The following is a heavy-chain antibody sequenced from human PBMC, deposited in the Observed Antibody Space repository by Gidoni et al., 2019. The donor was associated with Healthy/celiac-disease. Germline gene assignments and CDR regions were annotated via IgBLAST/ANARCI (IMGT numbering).Heavy chain of an antibody. CDR1: GFTFSSYE. CDR2: ISSSGSTI. D-gene: IGHD3-22*01. J-gene: IGHJ6*02. CDR3: ARQYSSLRGVYYYYYGMDV. V-gene: IGHV3-48*03. Sequence: EVQLVEPGGGLVQPGGSLRLSCAASGFTFSSYEWNWVRQAQGKGLQWVSYISSSGSTIYYADSVKGRFTISRDNAKNSLYLQMNSLRAEDTAVYYCARQYSSLRGVYYYYYGMDVWGQGTTVTVSS.